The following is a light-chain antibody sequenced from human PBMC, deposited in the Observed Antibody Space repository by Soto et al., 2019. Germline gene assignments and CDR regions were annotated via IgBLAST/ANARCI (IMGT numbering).Light chain of an antibody. Sequence: QSVLTQPPSASGTPGQTVTVSCSGGSSNIGSYTVNWYHQLPGAAPELLIYSNSQRRSGVPDRFSASKSGTSASLAISLLQSEDEAEYYWAAWYDSLNGYVFGPGTKLTVL. CDR1: SSNIGSYT. CDR2: SNS. V-gene: IGLV1-44*01. CDR3: AAWYDSLNGYV. J-gene: IGLJ1*01.